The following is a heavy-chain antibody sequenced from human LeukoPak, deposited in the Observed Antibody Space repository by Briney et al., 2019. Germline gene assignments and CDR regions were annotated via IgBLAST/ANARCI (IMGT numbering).Heavy chain of an antibody. Sequence: ASVKVSCKASGGTFSSYAISWVRQAPGQGLEWMGGIIPIFGTANYAQKFQGRVMITADESTSTAYMELSSLRSEDTAVYYCARDPDVNPTEYYYGMDVWGQGTTVTVSS. J-gene: IGHJ6*02. CDR3: ARDPDVNPTEYYYGMDV. V-gene: IGHV1-69*13. CDR1: GGTFSSYA. D-gene: IGHD1-14*01. CDR2: IIPIFGTA.